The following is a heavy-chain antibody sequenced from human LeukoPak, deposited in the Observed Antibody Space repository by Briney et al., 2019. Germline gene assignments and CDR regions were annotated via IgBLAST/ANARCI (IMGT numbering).Heavy chain of an antibody. Sequence: GGSLRLSRAASGFTFSSYSMNWVRQAPGKGLEWVSSISSSSSYIYYADSVKGRFTISRDNAKNSLYLQMNSLRAEDTAVYYCARGGTVTTYFDYWGQGTLVTVSS. CDR2: ISSSSSYI. D-gene: IGHD4-11*01. J-gene: IGHJ4*02. V-gene: IGHV3-21*01. CDR3: ARGGTVTTYFDY. CDR1: GFTFSSYS.